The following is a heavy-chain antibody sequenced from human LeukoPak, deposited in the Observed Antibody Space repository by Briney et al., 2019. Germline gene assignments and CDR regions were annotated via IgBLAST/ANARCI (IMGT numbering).Heavy chain of an antibody. Sequence: SETLSLTCTASGGSISSYYWSWIRQPAGKGLEWVGRIHTSGSTNYNPSLKSRVTMSVDTSKNQFSLKLSSVTAADTAVYYCARERSSSWYKGPAEYFQHWGQGTLVTVSS. J-gene: IGHJ1*01. V-gene: IGHV4-4*07. D-gene: IGHD6-13*01. CDR2: IHTSGST. CDR1: GGSISSYY. CDR3: ARERSSSWYKGPAEYFQH.